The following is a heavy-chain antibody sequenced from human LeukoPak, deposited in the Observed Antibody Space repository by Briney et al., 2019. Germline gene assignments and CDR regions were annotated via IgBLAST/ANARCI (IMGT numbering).Heavy chain of an antibody. CDR2: ISSSSSYI. J-gene: IGHJ4*02. V-gene: IGHV3-21*01. D-gene: IGHD3-22*01. CDR3: ARAQGSITMIVVNY. Sequence: GGSLRLSCAASGFTFSSYSMNWVRQAPGKGLEWVSSISSSSSYIYYADSVKGRFTISRDNAKNSLYLQMNSLRAEDTAVYYCARAQGSITMIVVNYWGQGTLVTVSS. CDR1: GFTFSSYS.